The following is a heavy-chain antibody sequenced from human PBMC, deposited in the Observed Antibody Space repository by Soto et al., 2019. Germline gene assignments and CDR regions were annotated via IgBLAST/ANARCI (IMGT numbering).Heavy chain of an antibody. D-gene: IGHD6-13*01. Sequence: QVQLVESGGGVVQPGRSLRLSCAASGFTFSSYGMHWVRQAPGKGLEWVAVIWYDGSNKYYADSVKGRFTISRDNSKNTLYLQMNSLRAEDTAVYYCARDLEKQLLVIDYWGQGTLVTVSS. CDR1: GFTFSSYG. V-gene: IGHV3-33*01. J-gene: IGHJ4*02. CDR2: IWYDGSNK. CDR3: ARDLEKQLLVIDY.